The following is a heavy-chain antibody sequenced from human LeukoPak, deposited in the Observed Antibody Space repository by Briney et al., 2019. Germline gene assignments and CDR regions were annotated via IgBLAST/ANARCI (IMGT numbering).Heavy chain of an antibody. CDR3: AKYHVAARAIDWYFDL. J-gene: IGHJ2*01. Sequence: GASVKVSCKASGYTFTGYYMHWVRQAPGQGLEWMGWISPNSGGTNYAQKFQGRVTITADKSTSTAYMELSSLRSEDTAVYYCAKYHVAARAIDWYFDLWGRGTLVTVSS. V-gene: IGHV1-2*02. D-gene: IGHD6-6*01. CDR2: ISPNSGGT. CDR1: GYTFTGYY.